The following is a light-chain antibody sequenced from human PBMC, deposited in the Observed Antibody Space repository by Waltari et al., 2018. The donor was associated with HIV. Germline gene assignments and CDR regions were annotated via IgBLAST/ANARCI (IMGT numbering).Light chain of an antibody. CDR2: EK. CDR1: NLVYRY. Sequence: YELTQPPSVSVFPGETASIACSGDNLVYRYVSWYQQKTGQPPVLVMYEKVRPSGIPDGFSAAKSGNTATLTISGTNSMDEADFYCQVWDGSDVVFGGGTKLTVL. J-gene: IGLJ2*01. V-gene: IGLV3-1*01. CDR3: QVWDGSDVV.